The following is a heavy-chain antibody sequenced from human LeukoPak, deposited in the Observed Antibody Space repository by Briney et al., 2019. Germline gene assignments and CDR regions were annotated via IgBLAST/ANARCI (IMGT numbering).Heavy chain of an antibody. CDR2: IIPIFGTA. D-gene: IGHD2-8*01. CDR1: GYTFTSYG. CDR3: ARAHVASYCTNGVCPPLT. Sequence: EASVKVSCKASGYTFTSYGISWVRQAPGQGLEWMGGIIPIFGTANYAQKFQGRVTITTDESTSTAYMELSSLRSEDTAVYYCARAHVASYCTNGVCPPLTWGQGTLVTVSS. J-gene: IGHJ4*02. V-gene: IGHV1-69*05.